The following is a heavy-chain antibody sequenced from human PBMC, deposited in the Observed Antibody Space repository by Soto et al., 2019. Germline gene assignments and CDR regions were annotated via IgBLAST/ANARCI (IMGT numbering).Heavy chain of an antibody. CDR1: GGSISSGDYY. Sequence: SETLSLTCTVSGGSISSGDYYWSWIRQPPGKGLEWIGYIYYSGSTYYNPSLKSRVTISVDTSKNQFSLKLSSVTAADTAVYYCARDYYDSSGTPDYWGQGTLVTVSS. CDR2: IYYSGST. V-gene: IGHV4-30-4*01. J-gene: IGHJ4*02. D-gene: IGHD3-22*01. CDR3: ARDYYDSSGTPDY.